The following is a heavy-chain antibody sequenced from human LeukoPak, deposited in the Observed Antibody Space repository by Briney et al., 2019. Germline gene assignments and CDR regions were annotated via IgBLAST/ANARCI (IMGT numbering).Heavy chain of an antibody. CDR2: IKEDGTEG. CDR1: GFTFSRHW. D-gene: IGHD3-10*01. V-gene: IGHV3-7*04. J-gene: IGHJ4*02. CDR3: ARGGF. Sequence: GGSLRLSCAASGFTFSRHWMSWVRQAPGKGLEWVANIKEDGTEGYYVDSVKGRFTISRDNARNSLYLQMNSLKAEDTTIYYCARGGFWGQGTLVAVSS.